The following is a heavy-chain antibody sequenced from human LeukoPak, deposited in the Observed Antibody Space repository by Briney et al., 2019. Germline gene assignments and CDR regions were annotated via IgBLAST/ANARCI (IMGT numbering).Heavy chain of an antibody. J-gene: IGHJ5*02. Sequence: ASVKVSCKVSGYTLTELSMHWVRQAPGQGLEWMGWISAYNGNTNYAQKLQGRVTMTTDTSTSTAYMELRSLRSDDTAVYYCARGSYGVVKNWFDPWGQGTLVTVSS. CDR1: GYTLTELS. CDR2: ISAYNGNT. V-gene: IGHV1-18*01. D-gene: IGHD3-3*01. CDR3: ARGSYGVVKNWFDP.